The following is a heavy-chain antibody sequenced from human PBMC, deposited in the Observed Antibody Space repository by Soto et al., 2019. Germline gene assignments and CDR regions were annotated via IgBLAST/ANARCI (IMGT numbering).Heavy chain of an antibody. CDR2: ISYDGSNK. CDR1: GFTFSSYC. V-gene: IGHV3-30*18. D-gene: IGHD3-22*01. CDR3: AKESSALDYYFDY. J-gene: IGHJ4*02. Sequence: GVSLRLSFAASGFTFSSYCMHWVRQAPGKGLEWVAVISYDGSNKYYADSVKGRFTISRDNSKNTLYLQMNSLRAEDTAVYYCAKESSALDYYFDYWGQGTLVTVSS.